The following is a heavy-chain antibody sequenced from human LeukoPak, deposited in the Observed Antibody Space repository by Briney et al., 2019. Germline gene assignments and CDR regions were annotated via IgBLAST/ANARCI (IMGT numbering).Heavy chain of an antibody. D-gene: IGHD6-19*01. CDR1: GGSISSYY. Sequence: SETLSLTCTVSGGSISSYYWSWIRQPPGKGLEWIGYIYYSGSTNYNPSLTSPVTISVDASMNQFSLKMSSVTAADTVGYYCARDAVIAVAGIDRDDAFDIWGQGTMVTVSS. CDR3: ARDAVIAVAGIDRDDAFDI. J-gene: IGHJ3*02. V-gene: IGHV4-59*01. CDR2: IYYSGST.